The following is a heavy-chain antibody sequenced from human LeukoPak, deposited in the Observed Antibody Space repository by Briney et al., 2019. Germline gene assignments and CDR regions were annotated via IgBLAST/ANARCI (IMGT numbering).Heavy chain of an antibody. CDR1: GFTVSSNY. J-gene: IGHJ4*02. CDR2: IYSGGST. CDR3: ARATGDRDPDFFDY. Sequence: GGSLRLSCAASGFTVSSNYMSWVRQAPGKGLEWVSVIYSGGSTYYADSVKGRFTISRDNSKNTLYLQMNSLGAEDTAVYYCARATGDRDPDFFDYWGQGTLVTVSS. V-gene: IGHV3-53*01. D-gene: IGHD7-27*01.